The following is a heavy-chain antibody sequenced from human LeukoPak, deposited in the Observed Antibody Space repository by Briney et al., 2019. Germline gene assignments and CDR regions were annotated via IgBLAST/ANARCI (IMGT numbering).Heavy chain of an antibody. D-gene: IGHD1-1*01. V-gene: IGHV1-2*04. J-gene: IGHJ6*02. CDR2: INPNSGGT. CDR1: GYTFTGYY. Sequence: ASVKVSCKASGYTFTGYYMHWVRQAPGQGLEWMGWINPNSGGTNYAQKFQGWVTMTRDTSISTAYMELSRLRSDDTAVYYCARGLERPQLQDYYYGMDVWGQGTTVTVSS. CDR3: ARGLERPQLQDYYYGMDV.